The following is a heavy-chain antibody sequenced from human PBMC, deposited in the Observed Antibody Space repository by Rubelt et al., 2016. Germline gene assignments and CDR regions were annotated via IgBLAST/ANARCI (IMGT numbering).Heavy chain of an antibody. CDR3: ARGRNCMASTCYSSNWFDT. J-gene: IGHJ5*02. Sequence: QVQLQESGPALVMPSGTLSLTCGVSGDSIRSSNWWTWVRQSPGKGLEWIGEIFHRGTTNNNPSLNSRVTISLDKSKNQFARNLTSGTAADTAVYYCARGRNCMASTCYSSNWFDTWGQGVLVTVSS. V-gene: IGHV4-4*02. CDR1: GDSIRSSNW. D-gene: IGHD2-21*02. CDR2: IFHRGTT.